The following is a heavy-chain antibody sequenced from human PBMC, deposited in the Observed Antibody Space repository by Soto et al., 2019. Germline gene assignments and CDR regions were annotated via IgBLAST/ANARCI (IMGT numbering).Heavy chain of an antibody. Sequence: KVSCKASGGTFSSYAISWVRQAPGQGLEWMGGIIPIFGTANYAQKFQGRVTITADKSTSTAYMELSSLRSEDTAVYYCARDGASGGSYYYGMDVWGQGTTVTVSS. D-gene: IGHD2-15*01. CDR3: ARDGASGGSYYYGMDV. J-gene: IGHJ6*02. V-gene: IGHV1-69*06. CDR1: GGTFSSYA. CDR2: IIPIFGTA.